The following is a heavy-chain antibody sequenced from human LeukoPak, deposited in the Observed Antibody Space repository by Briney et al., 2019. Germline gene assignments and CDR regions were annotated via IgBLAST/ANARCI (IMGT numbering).Heavy chain of an antibody. Sequence: GGSLRLSCSASGFTFTSFGMHWLRQAPGKGLEWVALIRFDGTLKDYAESVQGRFTISRDNSKNTLYLQMNSLRAEDTALYYCAKDNLLTGCNLDYWGQGTRITVSS. CDR2: IRFDGTLK. D-gene: IGHD3-9*01. CDR3: AKDNLLTGCNLDY. V-gene: IGHV3-30*02. J-gene: IGHJ4*02. CDR1: GFTFTSFG.